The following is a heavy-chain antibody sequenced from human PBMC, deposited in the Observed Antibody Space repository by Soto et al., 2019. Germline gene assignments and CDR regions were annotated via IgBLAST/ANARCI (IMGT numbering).Heavy chain of an antibody. Sequence: QLQLQESGPRLVKPSETLSLTCSVSGGSISSSTNSWGWLRQPPGKGLEWVGTIYSGATKHYYPSLEGRAAISADAPDNQLYLRLPSVSAADTSVYYWGRQRVHCDRTTSVGYYSVDVWAQGATVTVS. CDR1: GGSISSSTNS. J-gene: IGHJ6*02. V-gene: IGHV4-39*01. D-gene: IGHD2-2*01. CDR3: GRQRVHCDRTTSVGYYSVDV. CDR2: IYSGATK.